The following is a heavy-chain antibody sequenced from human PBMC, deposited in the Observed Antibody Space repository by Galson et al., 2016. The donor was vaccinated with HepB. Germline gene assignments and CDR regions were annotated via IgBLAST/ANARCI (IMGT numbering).Heavy chain of an antibody. CDR1: GGPIGDNPW. D-gene: IGHD1-26*01. CDR2: ISHSGTT. CDR3: ASSLIVGATGGAFDI. V-gene: IGHV4-4*01. J-gene: IGHJ3*02. Sequence: ETLSLTCAVSGGPIGDNPWWTWVRQPPGKGLEWVGEISHSGTTNYSPSFQGQVTISVDKSISTAYLQWASLKASDTAMYFCASSLIVGATGGAFDIWGPGTRVTVSP.